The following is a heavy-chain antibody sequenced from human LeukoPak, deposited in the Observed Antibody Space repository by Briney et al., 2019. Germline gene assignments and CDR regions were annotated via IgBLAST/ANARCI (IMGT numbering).Heavy chain of an antibody. J-gene: IGHJ6*03. Sequence: SETLSLTCTVSGGSTISSSYYWGWIRQPPGKGLEWIGSIYYSGSTYYNPSLKSRVIISVDTSKIQFSLKLSSVTAADTAVYYCARRPYDILTGYYDLYYYYMDVWGKGTTVTVSS. CDR2: IYYSGST. CDR1: GGSTISSSYY. D-gene: IGHD3-9*01. CDR3: ARRPYDILTGYYDLYYYYMDV. V-gene: IGHV4-39*07.